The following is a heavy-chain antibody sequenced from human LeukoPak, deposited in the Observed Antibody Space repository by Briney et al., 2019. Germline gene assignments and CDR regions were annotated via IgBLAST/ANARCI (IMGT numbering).Heavy chain of an antibody. CDR3: AKDVRDYDYVWGSFTLDY. J-gene: IGHJ4*02. Sequence: GGSLRLSCAASGFTFDDYAMHWVRQAPGKGLEWVSGISWNSGSIGYADSVKGRFTISRDNAKNSLYLQMNSLRAEDTALYYCAKDVRDYDYVWGSFTLDYWGQGTLVTVSS. V-gene: IGHV3-9*01. CDR1: GFTFDDYA. D-gene: IGHD3-16*01. CDR2: ISWNSGSI.